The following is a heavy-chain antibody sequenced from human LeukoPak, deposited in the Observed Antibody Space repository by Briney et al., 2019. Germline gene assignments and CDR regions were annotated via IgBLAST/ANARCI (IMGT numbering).Heavy chain of an antibody. D-gene: IGHD2-15*01. V-gene: IGHV1-24*01. CDR3: ATSPIRYCSGGSCYSGVPDFQH. J-gene: IGHJ1*01. CDR1: GYPLTELS. Sequence: ASVKVSCKVSGYPLTELSMHWVRKAPGKGLEWMGGFDPEDGETIYAQKFQGRVTMTEDTSTDTAYMELISLRSEDTAVYYCATSPIRYCSGGSCYSGVPDFQHWGQGTLVTVSS. CDR2: FDPEDGET.